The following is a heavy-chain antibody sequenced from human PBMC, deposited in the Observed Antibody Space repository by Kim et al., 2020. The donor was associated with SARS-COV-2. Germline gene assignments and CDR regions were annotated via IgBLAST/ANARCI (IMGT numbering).Heavy chain of an antibody. CDR3: AGDDFRGLSGMDV. Sequence: SETLSLTCAVYGGSFSGYYWSWIRQPPGKGLEWIGEINHSGSTNYNPSLKSRVTISVDTSKNQFSLKLSSVTAADTAVYYCAGDDFRGLSGMDVWGQGTTVTVSS. D-gene: IGHD3-3*01. V-gene: IGHV4-34*01. J-gene: IGHJ6*02. CDR2: INHSGST. CDR1: GGSFSGYY.